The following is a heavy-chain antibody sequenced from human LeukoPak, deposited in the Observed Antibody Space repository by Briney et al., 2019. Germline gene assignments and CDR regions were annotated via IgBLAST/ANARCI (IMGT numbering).Heavy chain of an antibody. D-gene: IGHD6-19*01. J-gene: IGHJ4*02. Sequence: PGRSLRLSCAASGFTFSSYAMHWVRQAPGKGLEWVAVISYDGSNKYYADSVKGRFTISRDNSKNTLYLQMNSLRAEDTAVYYCASAHSGCFDYWGQGTLVTVSS. V-gene: IGHV3-30*04. CDR2: ISYDGSNK. CDR3: ASAHSGCFDY. CDR1: GFTFSSYA.